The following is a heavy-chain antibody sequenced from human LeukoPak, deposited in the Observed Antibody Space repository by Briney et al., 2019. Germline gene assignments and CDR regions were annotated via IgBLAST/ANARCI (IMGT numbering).Heavy chain of an antibody. CDR3: TRDAVRHMGGVIVRDY. CDR1: GFIFGDYA. J-gene: IGHJ4*02. CDR2: IRSKAYGGTT. Sequence: GGSLGLSCTASGFIFGDYAMSWFRQAPGKGLEWVGFIRSKAYGGTTEYAASVKGRFTISRDDSKSIAYLQMNSLKTEDTAVYYCTRDAVRHMGGVIVRDYWGQGTLVTVSS. V-gene: IGHV3-49*03. D-gene: IGHD3-16*02.